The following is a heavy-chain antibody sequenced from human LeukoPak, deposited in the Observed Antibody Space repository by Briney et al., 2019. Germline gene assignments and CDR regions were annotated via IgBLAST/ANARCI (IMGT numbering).Heavy chain of an antibody. V-gene: IGHV3-23*01. D-gene: IGHD5-18*01. CDR2: ITGSGGST. Sequence: GGSLRLSCAASGFTFSSYAMSWVRQAPGKGLEWVSAITGSGGSTYYADSVKGRFTISRDNSKNTLYLQMNSLRAEDTAVYYCARDLSRYGPSADYWGQGTPGTVSS. CDR1: GFTFSSYA. J-gene: IGHJ4*02. CDR3: ARDLSRYGPSADY.